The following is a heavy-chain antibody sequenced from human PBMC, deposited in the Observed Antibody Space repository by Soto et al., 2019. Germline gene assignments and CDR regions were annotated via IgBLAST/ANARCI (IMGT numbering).Heavy chain of an antibody. CDR1: GASISSGTFY. V-gene: IGHV4-39*01. J-gene: IGHJ4*02. CDR2: IYYDGST. Sequence: SETLSLTCTVSGASISSGTFYWGWIRQPPGKGLESIANIYYDGSTYYNPSLKSRVTISLDTSKNQFSLKLSSVTAADTAVYYCARAADCRGGSCYFFLDYWGQGTLVTVSS. D-gene: IGHD2-15*01. CDR3: ARAADCRGGSCYFFLDY.